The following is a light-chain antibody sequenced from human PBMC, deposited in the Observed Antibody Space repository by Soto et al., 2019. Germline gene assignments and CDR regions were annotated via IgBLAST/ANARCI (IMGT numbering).Light chain of an antibody. CDR3: CSYAGRSTGV. J-gene: IGLJ3*02. Sequence: QSALTQPASVSGSPGQTITISCTGTNSDIGSYNLVSWYQQHPGTAPKIIIYEGSKRPSGVSSRFSGSKSGNTASLTVSGLQAEDEADYYCCSYAGRSTGVFGGGTKVTVL. CDR2: EGS. V-gene: IGLV2-23*01. CDR1: NSDIGSYNL.